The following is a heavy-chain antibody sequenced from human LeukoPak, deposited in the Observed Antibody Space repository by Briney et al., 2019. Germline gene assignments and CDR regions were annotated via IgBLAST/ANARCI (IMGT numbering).Heavy chain of an antibody. V-gene: IGHV3-53*05. J-gene: IGHJ4*02. CDR3: ARVKTDTSGWYHFDY. Sequence: PGGSLRLSCAASGFSVSKNYMSWVRQAAGKGLEWVSIISGGGDTYYADSVKGRFTISRDNTENTLYLQMNSLRVEDTAVYYCARVKTDTSGWYHFDYWGQGTLVTVSS. CDR1: GFSVSKNY. D-gene: IGHD6-19*01. CDR2: ISGGGDT.